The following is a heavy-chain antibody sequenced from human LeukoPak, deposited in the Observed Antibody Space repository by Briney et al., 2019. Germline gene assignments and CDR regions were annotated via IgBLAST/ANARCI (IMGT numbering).Heavy chain of an antibody. J-gene: IGHJ5*02. CDR2: ISYDGSNR. D-gene: IGHD3-16*01. V-gene: IGHV3-30-3*01. CDR1: EFTFTSYA. CDR3: ARAGDLRLGNWFDP. Sequence: GGSLRLSCAASEFTFTSYAFHWVRQAPGKGLEWISFISYDGSNRFYADSVKGRFTISRDYSKNTLYLQMYSLRAEDTAVYYCARAGDLRLGNWFDPWGQGTLVTVSS.